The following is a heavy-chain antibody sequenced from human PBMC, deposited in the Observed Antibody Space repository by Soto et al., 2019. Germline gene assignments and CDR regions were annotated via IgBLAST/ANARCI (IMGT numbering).Heavy chain of an antibody. V-gene: IGHV1-69*12. Sequence: QVQLVQSGAEVKKPGSSVKVSCKASGGTFSSYAISWVRQAPGQGLEWMGGIIPIFGTANYAQKFQGRVTITADESTSTAYRELSSLRSEDTAVYYGAISLSEGMVAATSDYWGQGTLVTVSS. CDR1: GGTFSSYA. J-gene: IGHJ4*02. D-gene: IGHD2-15*01. CDR2: IIPIFGTA. CDR3: AISLSEGMVAATSDY.